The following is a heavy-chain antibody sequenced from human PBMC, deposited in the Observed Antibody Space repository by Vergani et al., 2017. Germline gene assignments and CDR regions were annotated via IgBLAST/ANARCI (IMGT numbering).Heavy chain of an antibody. V-gene: IGHV1-46*01. CDR2: INPGDSDT. CDR1: GYTFTSYY. CDR3: ARQHVDYYYAVDA. Sequence: QVQLVQSGAEVKKPGASVKVSCKASGYTFTSYYMHWARQAPGQGVVWMGIINPGDSDTRYSPSFEGQVTISADTSTNTVFLQWSSLKVSDSAMYFCARQHVDYYYAVDAWGQGTTVNVS. J-gene: IGHJ6*02.